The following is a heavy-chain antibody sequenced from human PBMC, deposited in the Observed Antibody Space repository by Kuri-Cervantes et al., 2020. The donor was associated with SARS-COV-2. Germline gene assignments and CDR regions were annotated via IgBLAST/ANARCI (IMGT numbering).Heavy chain of an antibody. Sequence: SETLSLTCTVSGASIGSDYWSWIRQPPGKGLEWIGYIYYSGSTNYNPSLKSRVTISVDTSKNQFSLKLSSVTAADTAVYYCAKDHMGITIFGVVIIPTLYYYGMDVWGQGTTVTVSS. V-gene: IGHV4-59*12. J-gene: IGHJ6*02. D-gene: IGHD3-3*01. CDR3: AKDHMGITIFGVVIIPTLYYYGMDV. CDR2: IYYSGST. CDR1: GASIGSDY.